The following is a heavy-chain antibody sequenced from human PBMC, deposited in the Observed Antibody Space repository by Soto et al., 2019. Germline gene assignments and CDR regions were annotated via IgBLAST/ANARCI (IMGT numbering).Heavy chain of an antibody. Sequence: QVQLVQSGAEVKKPGSSVKVSCKASGGTFSSYAISWVRQAPGQGLEWMGGIIPIFGTANYAQKFQGRVTITADESTSTAYMELSSLRSEDTAVYYCATVVVTAIPKDDWYFDLWGRGTLVTVSS. CDR3: ATVVVTAIPKDDWYFDL. CDR1: GGTFSSYA. CDR2: IIPIFGTA. J-gene: IGHJ2*01. V-gene: IGHV1-69*01. D-gene: IGHD2-21*02.